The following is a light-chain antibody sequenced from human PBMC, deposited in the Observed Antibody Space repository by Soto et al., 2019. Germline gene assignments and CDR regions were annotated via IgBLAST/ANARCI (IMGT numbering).Light chain of an antibody. J-gene: IGKJ1*01. CDR1: QGISSY. Sequence: DIQMTQSPSTLSASVGDRVTITCRASQGISSYLAWYQQKPGKAPKLLIYAASTLQSGVPSRFSGSGSGTEFTLTINSLQSEDFAVYYCQQYNHWPGTFGQGTKVDIK. V-gene: IGKV1-9*01. CDR2: AAS. CDR3: QQYNHWPGT.